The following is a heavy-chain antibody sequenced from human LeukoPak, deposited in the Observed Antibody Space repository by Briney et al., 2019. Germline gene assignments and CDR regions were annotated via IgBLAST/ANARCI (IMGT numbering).Heavy chain of an antibody. CDR3: ARGPGRTGFDY. D-gene: IGHD1/OR15-1a*01. V-gene: IGHV3-7*03. J-gene: IGHJ4*02. CDR2: IKQDGSGL. Sequence: GESLRLSCAASGFTFNNYWMSWVRQAPGKGLEWVANIKQDGSGLYYVESVKGRFTISRDNAKNSLYLRMTSLRAEDTAVYYCARGPGRTGFDYWGQGTLVTVSS. CDR1: GFTFNNYW.